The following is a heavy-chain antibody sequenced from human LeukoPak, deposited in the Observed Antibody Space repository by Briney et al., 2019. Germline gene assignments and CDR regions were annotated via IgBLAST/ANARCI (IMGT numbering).Heavy chain of an antibody. D-gene: IGHD5-18*01. V-gene: IGHV4-59*01. CDR3: ARVGAAMDNFDY. CDR1: GGSISNYD. Sequence: SETLSLTCTVSGGSISNYDWSWIRQFPGKGLEWTGYIYNSGSTNYNPSLKSRVTISKDTSKNQFSLQLSSVTAADTAVYYCARVGAAMDNFDYWGQGTLVTVS. CDR2: IYNSGST. J-gene: IGHJ4*02.